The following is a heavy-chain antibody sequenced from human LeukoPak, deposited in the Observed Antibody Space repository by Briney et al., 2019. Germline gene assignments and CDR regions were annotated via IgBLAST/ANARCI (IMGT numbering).Heavy chain of an antibody. CDR1: EFSVGSNY. Sequence: GGSLRLSCAASEFSVGSNYMTWVRQAPGKGLEWVSLIYSGGSTYYADSVKGRFTISRDNFKNTLYLQMNSLRAEDTAVYYCAKGFSGWYYSFDYWGQGTLVTVSS. D-gene: IGHD6-19*01. CDR3: AKGFSGWYYSFDY. J-gene: IGHJ4*02. V-gene: IGHV3-66*01. CDR2: IYSGGST.